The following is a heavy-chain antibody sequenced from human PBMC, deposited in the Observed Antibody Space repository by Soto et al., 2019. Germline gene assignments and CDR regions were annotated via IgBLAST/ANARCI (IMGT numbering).Heavy chain of an antibody. J-gene: IGHJ4*02. D-gene: IGHD5-18*01. CDR1: GFTFSSYA. CDR3: ARDYSSYGPFDY. V-gene: IGHV3-48*01. Sequence: GGSLRLSCAASGFTFSSYAMSWVRQAPGKGQEWVSYISSSSSTIYYADSVKGRFTISRDNAKNSLYLQMNSLRAEDTAVYYCARDYSSYGPFDYWGQVTPVPVSS. CDR2: ISSSSSTI.